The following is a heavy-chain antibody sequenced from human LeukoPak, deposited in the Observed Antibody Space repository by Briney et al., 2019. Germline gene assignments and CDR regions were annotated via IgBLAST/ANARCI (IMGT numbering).Heavy chain of an antibody. J-gene: IGHJ4*02. D-gene: IGHD3-3*01. CDR3: ARGKVYDFWSGYSHPYDY. V-gene: IGHV1-18*01. CDR2: ISAYNGNT. Sequence: ASVKVSCKASGYTFTSYGISWVRQAPGQGLEWMGWISAYNGNTNYAQKLQGRVTITRNTSISTAYMELSSLRSEDTAVYYCARGKVYDFWSGYSHPYDYWGQGTLVTVSS. CDR1: GYTFTSYG.